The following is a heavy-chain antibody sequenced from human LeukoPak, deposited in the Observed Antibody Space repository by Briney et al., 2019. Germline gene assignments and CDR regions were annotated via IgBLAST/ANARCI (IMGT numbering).Heavy chain of an antibody. CDR3: AKALTLDYYFDY. CDR1: GFTFSSYS. Sequence: GGSLRLSCVASGFTFSSYSMNWVRQAPGKGLEWVSAISGSGGSTYYADSVKGRFTISRDNSKNTLYLQMNSLRAEDTAVYYCAKALTLDYYFDYWGQGTLVTVSS. D-gene: IGHD2/OR15-2a*01. V-gene: IGHV3-23*01. J-gene: IGHJ4*02. CDR2: ISGSGGST.